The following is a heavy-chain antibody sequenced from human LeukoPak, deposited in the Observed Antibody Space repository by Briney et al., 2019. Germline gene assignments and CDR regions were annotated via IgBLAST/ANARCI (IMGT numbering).Heavy chain of an antibody. V-gene: IGHV1-46*01. Sequence: ASVKVSCKASGYTFTSYYMHWVRQAPGQGLEWMGIINPSGGSTSYAQKFQGRVTMTRDTSTSTVYMELSSLRSEDTAEYYCAREGRIYYYYMDVWGKGTTVTVSS. CDR1: GYTFTSYY. J-gene: IGHJ6*03. CDR2: INPSGGST. CDR3: AREGRIYYYYMDV. D-gene: IGHD1-1*01.